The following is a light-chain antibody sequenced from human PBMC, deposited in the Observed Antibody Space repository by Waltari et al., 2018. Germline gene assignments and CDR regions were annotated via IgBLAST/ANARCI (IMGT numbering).Light chain of an antibody. CDR2: QAS. V-gene: IGLV3-1*01. Sequence: SYEVTQPPSVSVSPGPTASITCSGDNLDNKYVYWYQQKAVHSPALVIYQASKRPSGIPERFAGSNAGNTATLTISGTQALDEADYYCQAWDSSRGYVFGTGTKVTVL. CDR3: QAWDSSRGYV. CDR1: NLDNKY. J-gene: IGLJ1*01.